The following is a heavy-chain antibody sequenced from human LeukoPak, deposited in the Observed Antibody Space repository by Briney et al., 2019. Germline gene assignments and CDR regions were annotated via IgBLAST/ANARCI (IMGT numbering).Heavy chain of an antibody. D-gene: IGHD3-16*01. CDR1: GSTFSSYG. V-gene: IGHV3-30*18. Sequence: PGRSLRLSCAASGSTFSSYGMHWVRQAPGQGLEWVAVISYDGFTKYYGDSVKGRFTISRDNSKNTLYLQMDSLRAEDTAVYYCAKEGRVTDYYFDYWGQGTLVTVSS. CDR2: ISYDGFTK. CDR3: AKEGRVTDYYFDY. J-gene: IGHJ4*02.